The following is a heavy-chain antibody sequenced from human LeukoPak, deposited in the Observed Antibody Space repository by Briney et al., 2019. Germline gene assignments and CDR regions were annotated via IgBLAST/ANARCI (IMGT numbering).Heavy chain of an antibody. CDR1: GGTFSSYA. V-gene: IGHV1-69*05. CDR3: ARAAIYCSSTSCYGEGWFDP. D-gene: IGHD2-2*01. J-gene: IGHJ5*02. Sequence: ASVKVSCKASGGTFSSYAISWVRQAPGQGLEWMGGIIPIFGTANYAQKFQGRVTITTDESTSTAYMELSSLRSEDTAVYYCARAAIYCSSTSCYGEGWFDPWGQGTLVTVSS. CDR2: IIPIFGTA.